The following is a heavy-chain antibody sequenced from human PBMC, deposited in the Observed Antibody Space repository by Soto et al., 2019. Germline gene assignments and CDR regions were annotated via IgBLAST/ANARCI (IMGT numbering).Heavy chain of an antibody. D-gene: IGHD6-6*01. CDR3: ARDRSSSSRFSTEYYYYMDV. J-gene: IGHJ6*03. CDR2: ISAYNGNT. Sequence: ASVKVSCKASGYTFTSYGISWVRQAPGQGLEWMGWISAYNGNTNYAQKLQGRVTMTTDTSTSTAYMELRSLRSDDTAVYYCARDRSSSSRFSTEYYYYMDVWGKGTTVTVSS. V-gene: IGHV1-18*01. CDR1: GYTFTSYG.